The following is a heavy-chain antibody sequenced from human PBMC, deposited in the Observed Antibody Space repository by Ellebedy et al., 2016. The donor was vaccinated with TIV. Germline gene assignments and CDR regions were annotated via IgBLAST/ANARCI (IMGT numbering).Heavy chain of an antibody. Sequence: GESLKISCAASGLTFDGYAMHWVRQAPGKGLEWLSLISGDGGSTYYGDSVKGRFTISRDNSKNTLYLQMNSLRTEDTALYYCTKDVVERGILRMDVWGQGTTVSVSS. D-gene: IGHD2-15*01. V-gene: IGHV3-43*02. CDR2: ISGDGGST. CDR3: TKDVVERGILRMDV. CDR1: GLTFDGYA. J-gene: IGHJ6*02.